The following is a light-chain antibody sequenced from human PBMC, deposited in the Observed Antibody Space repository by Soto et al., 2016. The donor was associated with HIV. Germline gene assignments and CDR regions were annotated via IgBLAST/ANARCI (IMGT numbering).Light chain of an antibody. J-gene: IGLJ2*01. V-gene: IGLV3-21*03. CDR2: DDT. CDR1: KIGSKS. Sequence: SYELTQPPSVSVAPGKTARITCGRNKIGSKSVHWYQQKPGQAPVLVVYDDTRRPSGIPERFSGSNSGNTATLTISRVEAGDEADYYCQVWDSSSDHPVFGGGTKLIVL. CDR3: QVWDSSSDHPV.